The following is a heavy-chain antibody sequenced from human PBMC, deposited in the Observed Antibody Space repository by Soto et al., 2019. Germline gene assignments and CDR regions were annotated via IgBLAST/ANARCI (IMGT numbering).Heavy chain of an antibody. CDR3: ARDSSNYAFDY. CDR1: GGSLNNYY. D-gene: IGHD3-10*01. J-gene: IGHJ4*02. V-gene: IGHV4-59*01. CDR2: IYYTGTT. Sequence: LSLTCTVSGGSLNNYYWSWIRMAPGKGLEWIGYIYYTGTTKYNASLKNRVTMSVDASKDEFSLKMTSMTAADTAIYYCARDSSNYAFDYWRQGTQVTVSS.